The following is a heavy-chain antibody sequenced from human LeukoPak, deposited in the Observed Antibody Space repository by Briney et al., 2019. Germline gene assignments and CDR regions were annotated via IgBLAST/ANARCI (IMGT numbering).Heavy chain of an antibody. Sequence: SQTLSLTCAISGDSVSSNSAAWNWIRQSPSRGLEWLGRTYYRSKWYNDYAVSVKSRITINPDTSKNQFSLQLNSVTPEDTAVYYCARATTSCSSTSCWLARLDYRGQGTLVTVSS. CDR3: ARATTSCSSTSCWLARLDY. J-gene: IGHJ4*02. D-gene: IGHD2-2*01. V-gene: IGHV6-1*01. CDR2: TYYRSKWYN. CDR1: GDSVSSNSAA.